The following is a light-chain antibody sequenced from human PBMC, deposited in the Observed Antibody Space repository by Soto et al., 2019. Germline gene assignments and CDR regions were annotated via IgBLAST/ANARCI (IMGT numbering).Light chain of an antibody. CDR3: QSYVRSSLYV. J-gene: IGLJ1*01. Sequence: NFMLTQPHSVSESPGKTVTISCTGSSGSVASNYVHWYQRRPGSAPTIVIYGDNQRPSGVPDRFSGSIDSSSNSASLTISRLKTEDEDDYFCQSYVRSSLYVFGTGTKLTVL. V-gene: IGLV6-57*02. CDR1: SGSVASNY. CDR2: GDN.